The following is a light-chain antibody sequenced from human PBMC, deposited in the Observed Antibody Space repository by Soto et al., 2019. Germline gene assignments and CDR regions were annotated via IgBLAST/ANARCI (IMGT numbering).Light chain of an antibody. J-gene: IGLJ3*02. CDR1: SSDVGGYNL. V-gene: IGLV2-23*01. CDR3: CSHAGSRTYGV. CDR2: EDS. Sequence: QSALTQPASVSGSPGQSIAISCTGTSSDVGGYNLVSWYQQHPGKAPKFLIYEDSKRPSGVSDRFSGSKSGNTASLTISGLQAEDEADYYCCSHAGSRTYGVFGGGTKVTVL.